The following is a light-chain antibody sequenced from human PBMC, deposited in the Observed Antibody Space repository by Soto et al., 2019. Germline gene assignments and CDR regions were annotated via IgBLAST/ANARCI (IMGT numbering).Light chain of an antibody. V-gene: IGKV3-15*01. Sequence: VMTQSPADLPVCPGDAATLSCRASQSVHSRLAWYQKKPGQAPRILIYGASTRASGIPARFRGSGSVTVFILTIRSLQSEGFAVSFCQQGISWPLTFGVGTKVDIK. J-gene: IGKJ4*01. CDR1: QSVHSR. CDR3: QQGISWPLT. CDR2: GAS.